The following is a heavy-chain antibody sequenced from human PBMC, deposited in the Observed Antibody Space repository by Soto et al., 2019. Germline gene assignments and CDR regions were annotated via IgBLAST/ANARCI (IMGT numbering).Heavy chain of an antibody. V-gene: IGHV4-39*01. CDR3: ARPEGGYGSGYSWFDP. D-gene: IGHD5-12*01. CDR1: GRSISEINSY. J-gene: IGHJ5*02. CDR2: IHHTGST. Sequence: SETLSLTCSVSGRSISEINSYWGWIRQTPGEGLEWIGTIHHTGSTYYNPSLKSRVIISLDTSKNQFSLKLSSVTAADTALYSCARPEGGYGSGYSWFDPWGQGTRVTVSS.